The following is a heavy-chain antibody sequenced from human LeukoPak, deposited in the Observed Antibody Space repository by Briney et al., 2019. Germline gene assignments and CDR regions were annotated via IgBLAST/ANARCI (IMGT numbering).Heavy chain of an antibody. CDR1: GFTLSNYA. CDR3: AGGDSPYYYYYYMDV. D-gene: IGHD3-10*01. J-gene: IGHJ6*03. CDR2: ICGSGTTT. V-gene: IGHV3-23*01. Sequence: GGSLRLSCAASGFTLSNYAMTWVRQAPGKGLEWVSVICGSGTTTYHADSVKGRFTVSRDISKNTLYLQMNSLRAEDTAVYYCAGGDSPYYYYYYMDVWGKGTTVTISS.